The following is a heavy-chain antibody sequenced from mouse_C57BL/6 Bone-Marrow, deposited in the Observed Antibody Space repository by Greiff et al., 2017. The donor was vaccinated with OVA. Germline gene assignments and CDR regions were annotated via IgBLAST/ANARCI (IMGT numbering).Heavy chain of an antibody. CDR1: GFTFSSYG. J-gene: IGHJ1*03. Sequence: EVQGVESGGDLVKPGGSLKLSCAASGFTFSSYGMSWVRQTPDKRLEWVATISSGGSYTYYPDSVKGRFTISRDNAKNTLYLQMSSLKSEDTAMYYCARPYYYGSSFGYWYFDVWGTGTTVTGSS. CDR3: ARPYYYGSSFGYWYFDV. CDR2: ISSGGSYT. D-gene: IGHD1-1*01. V-gene: IGHV5-6*01.